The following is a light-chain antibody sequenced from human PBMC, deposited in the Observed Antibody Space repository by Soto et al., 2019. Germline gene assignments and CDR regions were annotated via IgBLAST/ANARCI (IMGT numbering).Light chain of an antibody. Sequence: DIQMTQSPSTLSSSPGDRSTITCGASQSISSWLAWYQQKPGKAPKLLIYDASNCESGVPSRFSGSGSGTEFTLTISSLQPDDFAIYYCQQYNRYSWTFGQGTKVDI. V-gene: IGKV1-5*01. J-gene: IGKJ1*01. CDR1: QSISSW. CDR3: QQYNRYSWT. CDR2: DAS.